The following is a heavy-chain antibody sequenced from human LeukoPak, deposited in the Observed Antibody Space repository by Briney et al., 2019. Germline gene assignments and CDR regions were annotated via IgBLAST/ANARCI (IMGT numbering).Heavy chain of an antibody. V-gene: IGHV3-21*01. CDR2: ISSSSSYI. D-gene: IGHD2-15*01. J-gene: IGHJ4*02. CDR3: ARDCSGGSCYLAFDY. Sequence: GRSLRLSCAASGFTFSSYSMNWVRQAPGKGLEWVSSISSSSSYIYYADSVKGRFTISRDNAKNSLYLQMNSLRAEDTAVYYCARDCSGGSCYLAFDYWGQGTLVTVSS. CDR1: GFTFSSYS.